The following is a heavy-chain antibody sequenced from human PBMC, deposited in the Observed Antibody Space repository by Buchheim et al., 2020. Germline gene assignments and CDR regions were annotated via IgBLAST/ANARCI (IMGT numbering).Heavy chain of an antibody. Sequence: EVQLVESGGGLVKPGGSLRLSCAASGFTFSSYSMNWVRPAPGKGLEWVSSISSSSSYIYYADSVKGRFTISRDNAKNSLYLQMNSLRAEDTAVYYCARATYYYDSSGYYYGMDVWGQGTT. D-gene: IGHD3-22*01. CDR1: GFTFSSYS. V-gene: IGHV3-21*01. J-gene: IGHJ6*02. CDR3: ARATYYYDSSGYYYGMDV. CDR2: ISSSSSYI.